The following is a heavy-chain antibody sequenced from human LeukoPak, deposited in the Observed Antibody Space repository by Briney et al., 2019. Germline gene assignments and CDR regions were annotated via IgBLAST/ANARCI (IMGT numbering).Heavy chain of an antibody. J-gene: IGHJ4*02. Sequence: SETLSLTCTVSDVSMTNYYRSWIRQAAGKGLEWIGRMRSSGNNNYNPSLASRFSMSVDTSKSQVSLELSSVTAADTAVYYCARLATYYYGSMTYYFFEYWGQGILVTVSS. CDR1: DVSMTNYY. D-gene: IGHD3-10*01. CDR2: MRSSGNN. CDR3: ARLATYYYGSMTYYFFEY. V-gene: IGHV4-4*07.